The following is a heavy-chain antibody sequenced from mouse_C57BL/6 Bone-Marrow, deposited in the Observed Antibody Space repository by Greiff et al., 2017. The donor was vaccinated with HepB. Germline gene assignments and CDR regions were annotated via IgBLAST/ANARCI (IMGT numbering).Heavy chain of an antibody. V-gene: IGHV5-6*02. CDR2: ISSGGSYT. CDR1: GFTFSSYG. CDR3: ARLGLLRFDY. Sequence: DVMLVESGGDLVKPGGSLKLSCAASGFTFSSYGMSWVRQTPDKRLEWVATISSGGSYTYYPDSVKGRFTISRDNAKNTLYLQMSSLKSEDTAMYYCARLGLLRFDYWGQGTTLTVSS. J-gene: IGHJ2*01. D-gene: IGHD2-3*01.